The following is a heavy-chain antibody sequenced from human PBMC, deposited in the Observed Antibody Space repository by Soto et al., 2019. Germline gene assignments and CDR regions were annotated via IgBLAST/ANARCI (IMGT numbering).Heavy chain of an antibody. J-gene: IGHJ5*02. CDR1: GGSITSANW. Sequence: SETRSRTCAVSGGSITSANWWTLVRQPPGGGLEWIGEISHSGITNYKASLKSRVTMSVDKTKNDVSLKLTSVTAADTAVYYCARVLRGWFDPWGQGTPVTVSS. CDR3: ARVLRGWFDP. CDR2: ISHSGIT. V-gene: IGHV4-4*02.